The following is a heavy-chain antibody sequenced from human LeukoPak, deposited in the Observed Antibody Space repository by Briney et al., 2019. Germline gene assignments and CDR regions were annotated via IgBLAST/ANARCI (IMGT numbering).Heavy chain of an antibody. CDR3: ARDTYYYDSSGYYYVERYFDY. Sequence: SETLSLTCAVSGGSISSGGYSWSWIRQPPGKGLEWIGYIYYSGSTYYNPSLKSRVTISVDTSKNQFSLKLSSVTAADTAVYYCARDTYYYDSSGYYYVERYFDYWGQGTLVTVSS. V-gene: IGHV4-30-4*07. CDR1: GGSISSGGYS. D-gene: IGHD3-22*01. CDR2: IYYSGST. J-gene: IGHJ4*02.